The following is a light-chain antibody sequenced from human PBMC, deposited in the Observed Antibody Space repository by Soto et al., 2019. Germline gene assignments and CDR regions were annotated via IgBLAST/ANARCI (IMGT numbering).Light chain of an antibody. CDR2: DVT. Sequence: QSVLTQPRSVSGSPGQSVTISCTGTSSDVGGYNYVSWYQQNPGKAPELMIHDVTKRPSGVPDRFSGSKSGNTASLTISGLQAEDEADYYCCSYAGNYTYVFGTGTKVTVL. CDR3: CSYAGNYTYV. V-gene: IGLV2-11*01. J-gene: IGLJ1*01. CDR1: SSDVGGYNY.